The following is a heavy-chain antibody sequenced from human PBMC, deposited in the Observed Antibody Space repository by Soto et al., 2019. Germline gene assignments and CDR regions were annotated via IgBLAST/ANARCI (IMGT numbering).Heavy chain of an antibody. CDR3: ARPTTMVTLGGFHI. CDR2: IYYTGNT. J-gene: IGHJ3*02. CDR1: GGSISNYY. D-gene: IGHD5-18*01. Sequence: QVQLRESGPGLVKPSETLSLTCTVSGGSISNYYWSWIRQPPGQGLEWIGYIYYTGNTNYNPSLKRRVTISVDTSKNHFSLELSSVIAADTAIYYCARPTTMVTLGGFHIWGQGTMVTVSS. V-gene: IGHV4-59*08.